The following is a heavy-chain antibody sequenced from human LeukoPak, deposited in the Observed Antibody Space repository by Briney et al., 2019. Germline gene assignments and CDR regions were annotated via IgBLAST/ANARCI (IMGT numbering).Heavy chain of an antibody. Sequence: PSETLSLTCTVSGGSISSYYWSWIRQPPGKGLEWIGYIYYSGSTNYNPSLKSRVTISVDTSKNQFSLKLSSVTAADTAVYYCAREPRGDGHYYFNYWGQGTLVTVSS. CDR1: GGSISSYY. V-gene: IGHV4-59*12. D-gene: IGHD5-24*01. CDR3: AREPRGDGHYYFNY. J-gene: IGHJ4*02. CDR2: IYYSGST.